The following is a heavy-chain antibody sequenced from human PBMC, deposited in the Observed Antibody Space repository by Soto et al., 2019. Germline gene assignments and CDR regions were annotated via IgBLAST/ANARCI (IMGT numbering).Heavy chain of an antibody. CDR1: GGSISSGDYY. CDR2: IYFSGTT. J-gene: IGHJ6*02. D-gene: IGHD2-2*01. V-gene: IGHV4-31*03. Sequence: QVQLQESGPGLVKPSQTLSLTCTVSGGSISSGDYYWSWIRQHPGKGLEWIGTIYFSGTTYYNPSLKSRVTISVDTSKNQFSLKLSSVTAADTAVYYCARGQTSSSTTYYYGMDVWGQGTTVTVSS. CDR3: ARGQTSSSTTYYYGMDV.